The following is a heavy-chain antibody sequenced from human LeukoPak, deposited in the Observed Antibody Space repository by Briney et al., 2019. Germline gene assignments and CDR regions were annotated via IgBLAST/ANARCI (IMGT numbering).Heavy chain of an antibody. V-gene: IGHV3-74*01. J-gene: IGHJ6*04. CDR3: AITYYYDSSGYWRDGYMDV. CDR1: GFTFSDYW. D-gene: IGHD3-22*01. Sequence: GGSLRLSCAASGFTFSDYWMHWVRHAPGKGLVWVSQTNTDGTITDYADSAKGRFTISRDNAKNSLYLQMNSLRADDTAVYYCAITYYYDSSGYWRDGYMDVWGKGTTVTVSS. CDR2: TNTDGTIT.